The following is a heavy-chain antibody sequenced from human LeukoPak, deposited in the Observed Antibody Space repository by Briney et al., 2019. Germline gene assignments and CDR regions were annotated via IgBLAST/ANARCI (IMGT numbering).Heavy chain of an antibody. CDR2: ISWNSGSI. D-gene: IGHD2-21*01. J-gene: IGHJ1*01. V-gene: IGHV3-9*01. CDR3: AKVVTRGGALQH. CDR1: GFTFDDYA. Sequence: PGGSLRLSCAASGFTFDDYAMHWVRQAPGKGLEWVSGISWNSGSIGYADSVKGRFTISRDNARNSLYLQMNSLRAEDTALYYCAKVVTRGGALQHWGQGTLVTVSS.